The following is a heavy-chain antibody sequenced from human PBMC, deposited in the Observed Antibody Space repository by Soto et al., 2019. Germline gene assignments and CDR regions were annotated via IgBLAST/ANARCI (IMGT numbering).Heavy chain of an antibody. J-gene: IGHJ6*03. V-gene: IGHV1-18*01. CDR1: GYTFTSYG. CDR3: ARAPPYYGSGSYYYYSYMDV. Sequence: ASVKVSCKASGYTFTSYGISWVRQAPGQGLEWMGWISAYNGNTNYAQKLQGRVTMTTDTSTSTAYMELRSLRSDDTAVYYCARAPPYYGSGSYYYYSYMDVCGKGTTVTVSS. D-gene: IGHD3-10*01. CDR2: ISAYNGNT.